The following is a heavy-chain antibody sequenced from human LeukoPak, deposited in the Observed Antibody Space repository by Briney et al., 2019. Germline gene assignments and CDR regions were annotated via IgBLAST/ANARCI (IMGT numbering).Heavy chain of an antibody. J-gene: IGHJ6*03. D-gene: IGHD1-1*01. CDR2: IYYSGST. CDR3: ARIRGTGRVNYMDV. Sequence: SETLSLTCTVSGGSISSGGYYWSWIRQHPGKGLEWIGYIYYSGSTNYNPSLKSRVTISVDTSKNQFSLKLSSVTAADTAVYYCARIRGTGRVNYMDVWGKGTTVTVSS. CDR1: GGSISSGGYY. V-gene: IGHV4-31*03.